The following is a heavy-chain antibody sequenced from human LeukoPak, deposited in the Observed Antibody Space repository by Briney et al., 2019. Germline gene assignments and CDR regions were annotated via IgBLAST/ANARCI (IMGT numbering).Heavy chain of an antibody. CDR3: AREFYGKFD. CDR2: IQGDGSTK. J-gene: IGHJ5*01. Sequence: GGSLRLSCAASGFTISIFWVHWVRQTPRKGLEWVANIQGDGSTKHYLESGKGRFTISRDNAKNSLYLQMNSLRAEDTAVYYCAREFYGKFD. V-gene: IGHV3-7*04. CDR1: GFTISIFW. D-gene: IGHD1-14*01.